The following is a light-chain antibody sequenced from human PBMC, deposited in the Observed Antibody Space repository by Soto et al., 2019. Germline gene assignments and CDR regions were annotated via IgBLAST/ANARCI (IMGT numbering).Light chain of an antibody. Sequence: EIVMTQSPATLSMSPGERATLSCRASQTVYRNLAWYQHTPGQAPRLLIYRASTRATGIPATFSGSGSGTECTRTSSSLQSEDFAIYDWQQYTSWPYTFGGGTKVEI. CDR1: QTVYRN. V-gene: IGKV3D-15*01. J-gene: IGKJ4*01. CDR2: RAS. CDR3: QQYTSWPYT.